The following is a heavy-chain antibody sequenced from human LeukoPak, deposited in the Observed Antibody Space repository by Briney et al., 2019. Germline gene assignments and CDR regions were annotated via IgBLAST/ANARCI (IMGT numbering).Heavy chain of an antibody. J-gene: IGHJ5*02. CDR1: GIPFSDYY. Sequence: GGSLRLSCVASGIPFSDYYMNWIRQAPGKGLEWISYISSSSSYTDYADSVKGRFTISRDNSKNTLYLQMNSLRAEDTAVYYCVKRGSGSYPFDPWGQGTLVTVSS. V-gene: IGHV3-11*03. CDR2: ISSSSSYT. D-gene: IGHD3-10*01. CDR3: VKRGSGSYPFDP.